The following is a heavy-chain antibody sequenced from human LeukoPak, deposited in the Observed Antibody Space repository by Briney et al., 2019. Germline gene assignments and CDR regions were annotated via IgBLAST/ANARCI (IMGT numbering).Heavy chain of an antibody. CDR3: ARGQRSSRAYYFDY. Sequence: ASVKVSCKAPGYTFTGYYMHWVRQAPGQGLEWMGWINPNSGGTNYAQKFQGRVTMTRDTSISTAYMELSRLRSDDTAVYYCARGQRSSRAYYFDYWGQGTLVTVSS. CDR1: GYTFTGYY. CDR2: INPNSGGT. D-gene: IGHD6-25*01. J-gene: IGHJ4*02. V-gene: IGHV1-2*02.